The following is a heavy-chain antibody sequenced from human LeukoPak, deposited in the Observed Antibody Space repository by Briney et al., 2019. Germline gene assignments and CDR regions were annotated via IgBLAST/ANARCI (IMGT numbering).Heavy chain of an antibody. V-gene: IGHV1-18*04. D-gene: IGHD6-13*01. CDR2: ISAYNGNT. J-gene: IGHJ5*02. CDR1: GYTFTGYY. Sequence: GASVKVSCKASGYTFTGYYMHWVRQAPGQGLEWMGWISAYNGNTNYAQKLQGRVTMTTDTSTSTAYMELRSLRSDDTAVYYCARDGVFAHNCFDPWGQGTLVTVSS. CDR3: ARDGVFAHNCFDP.